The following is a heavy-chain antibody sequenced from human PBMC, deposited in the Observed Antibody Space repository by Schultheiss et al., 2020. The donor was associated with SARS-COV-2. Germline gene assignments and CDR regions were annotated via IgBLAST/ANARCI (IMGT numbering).Heavy chain of an antibody. Sequence: SETLSLTCTVSGGSISSGDYYWSWIRQPPGKGLEWIGEIYHSGSTYYNPSLKSRVTISVDTSKNQFSLKLSSVTAADTAVYYCARVGRGGAFDIWGQGTMVTVSS. V-gene: IGHV4-30-4*01. CDR1: GGSISSGDYY. CDR2: IYHSGST. J-gene: IGHJ3*02. D-gene: IGHD1-26*01. CDR3: ARVGRGGAFDI.